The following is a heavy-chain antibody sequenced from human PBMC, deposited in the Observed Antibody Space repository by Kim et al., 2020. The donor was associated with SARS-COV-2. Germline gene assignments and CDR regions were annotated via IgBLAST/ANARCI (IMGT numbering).Heavy chain of an antibody. CDR3: ARQRGGEAVAGDGFFDY. CDR2: IYYSGST. V-gene: IGHV4-39*01. Sequence: SETLSLTCTVSGGSISSSSYYWGWIRQPPGKGLEWIGSIYYSGSTYYNPSLKSRVTKSVDTSKNQFSLKLSSVTAADTAVYYCARQRGGEAVAGDGFFDYWGQGTLVTVSS. D-gene: IGHD6-19*01. J-gene: IGHJ4*02. CDR1: GGSISSSSYY.